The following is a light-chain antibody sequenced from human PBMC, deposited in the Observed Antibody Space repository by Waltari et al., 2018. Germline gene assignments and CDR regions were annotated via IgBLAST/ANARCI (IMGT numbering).Light chain of an antibody. V-gene: IGKV4-1*01. CDR3: QQYYSSRYT. CDR1: QSVFSSNNNKNY. Sequence: DIVMTQSPDSLAVSLGERATINCKSSQSVFSSNNNKNYLGWYQQRPGQPPKMIMYWAATREAGVPDRFSVSESWTNFTLTITNLQAEDVAVYYCQQYYSSRYTFGQGTKLEIK. J-gene: IGKJ2*01. CDR2: WAA.